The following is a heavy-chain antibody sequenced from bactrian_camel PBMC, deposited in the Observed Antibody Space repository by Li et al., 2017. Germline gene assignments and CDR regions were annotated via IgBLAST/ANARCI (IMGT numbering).Heavy chain of an antibody. CDR2: VSSRDKT. J-gene: IGHJ4*01. V-gene: IGHV3S57*01. CDR3: AAGGGNGAFCYTGERSMDY. D-gene: IGHD2*01. CDR1: GYMFSVWC. Sequence: HVQLVESGGGSVQAGGSLRLSCQASGYMFSVWCMAWFRQAPGKEREGVASVSSRDKTYYADSVKGRFTISREKDTLYLQMNSLKPEDTAMYYCAAGGGNGAFCYTGERSMDYWGQGTQVTVS.